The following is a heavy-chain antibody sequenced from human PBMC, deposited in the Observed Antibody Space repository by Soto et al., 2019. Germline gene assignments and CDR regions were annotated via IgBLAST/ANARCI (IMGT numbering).Heavy chain of an antibody. V-gene: IGHV1-8*01. J-gene: IGHJ3*01. CDR3: ARVRTIFGVVSLAFDF. Sequence: ASVKVYCKASGYTFTSYDINWVRQATGQGLEWMGWMNPNSGNTGYAQKFQGRVTMTRNTSISTAYMELSSLRSEDTAVYYCARVRTIFGVVSLAFDFWGQGTMVPVSS. CDR2: MNPNSGNT. CDR1: GYTFTSYD. D-gene: IGHD3-3*01.